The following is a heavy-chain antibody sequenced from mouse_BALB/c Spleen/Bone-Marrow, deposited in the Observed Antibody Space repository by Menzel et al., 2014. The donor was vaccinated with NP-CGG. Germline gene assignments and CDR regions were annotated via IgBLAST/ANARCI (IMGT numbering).Heavy chain of an antibody. CDR1: GYSFTGYT. V-gene: IGHV1-26*01. D-gene: IGHD1-1*01. J-gene: IGHJ4*01. CDR2: INPYNGGT. CDR3: ARGPHYYGSRDYAMDY. Sequence: VQLKDSGPELVKPGASMKISCKASGYSFTGYTMNWVKQSHGKNLEWIGLINPYNGGTSYNQKFKGKATLTVDKSSSTAYMELLSLTSEDSAVYHCARGPHYYGSRDYAMDYWGQGTSVTVSS.